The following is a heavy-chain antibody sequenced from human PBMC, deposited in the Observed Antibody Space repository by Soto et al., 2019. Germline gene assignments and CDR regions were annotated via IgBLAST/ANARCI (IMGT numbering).Heavy chain of an antibody. J-gene: IGHJ6*03. CDR2: IYHSGST. V-gene: IGHV4-4*02. CDR1: SGSFSSSKW. Sequence: QVQLQESGPGLVKPSGTLSLTCAVSSGSFSSSKWWSWVRQPPGKGLEWIGEIYHSGSTHYNPSLNSRVTISVDKSKIQFSLTLSSVTAADTAVYYCACGYDYYYYMDVWGKGTTVTVSS. D-gene: IGHD5-12*01. CDR3: ACGYDYYYYMDV.